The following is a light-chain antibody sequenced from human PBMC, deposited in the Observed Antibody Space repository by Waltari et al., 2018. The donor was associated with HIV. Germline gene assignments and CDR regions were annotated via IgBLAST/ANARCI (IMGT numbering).Light chain of an antibody. J-gene: IGLJ2*01. V-gene: IGLV2-11*01. CDR3: CSFAGSYTWL. CDR2: DLT. Sequence: QSALTQPRSVSGSPGQSVTISCTGTSSDIGGHNDVSWYQQLPGKVPKLMIYDLTKRPSGVPDRFSGSKSGNTASLTISGLQAEDEADYYCCSFAGSYTWLFGGGTKLTVL. CDR1: SSDIGGHND.